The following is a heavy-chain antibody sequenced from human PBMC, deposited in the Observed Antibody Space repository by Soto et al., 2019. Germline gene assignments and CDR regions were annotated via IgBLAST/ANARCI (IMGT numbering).Heavy chain of an antibody. CDR2: IRSKPDGGAT. CDR1: GFTLSNAW. V-gene: IGHV3-15*07. D-gene: IGHD3-16*01. Sequence: EVQLVESGGGLAQPGGSLRLSCAASGFTLSNAWMNWIRQAPGKGLEWVGRIRSKPDGGATEYASPLQDLFTISADNSEATRYLQTNNLQTEDTAVYDCARHPGGGNWFAPWGQGTMVTVSS. J-gene: IGHJ5*02. CDR3: ARHPGGGNWFAP.